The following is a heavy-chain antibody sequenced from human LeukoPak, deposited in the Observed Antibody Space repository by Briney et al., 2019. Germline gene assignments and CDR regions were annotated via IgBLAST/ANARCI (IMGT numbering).Heavy chain of an antibody. CDR2: INPNSGGT. D-gene: IGHD3-22*01. V-gene: IGHV1-2*02. J-gene: IGHJ3*02. CDR3: ARVLDDSGGYYFILGASDI. CDR1: GYTFTGYY. Sequence: ASVKVSCKASGYTFTGYYMHWVRQAPGQGLEWMGWINPNSGGTNYAQKFQGRVTMTRDTSISTAYMELSRLRSDDTAVYYCARVLDDSGGYYFILGASDIWGLGTMVTVSS.